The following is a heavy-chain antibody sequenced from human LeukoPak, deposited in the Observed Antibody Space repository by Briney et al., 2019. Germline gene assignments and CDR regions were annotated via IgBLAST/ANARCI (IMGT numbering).Heavy chain of an antibody. CDR2: LNWIGGSP. J-gene: IGHJ4*02. D-gene: IGHD3-22*01. CDR3: ARDFQDSSGYYPGYFDY. CDR1: GFTFDDYA. V-gene: IGHV3-20*04. Sequence: GGSLRLSCAASGFTFDDYAMSWDRQAPGKGLEWVSGLNWIGGSPGYADSVKGRFTISRDNAKNSLYLQMNSLRAEDTAFYYCARDFQDSSGYYPGYFDYWGQGTLVTVSS.